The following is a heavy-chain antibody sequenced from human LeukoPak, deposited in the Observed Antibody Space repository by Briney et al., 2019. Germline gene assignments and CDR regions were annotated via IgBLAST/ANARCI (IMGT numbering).Heavy chain of an antibody. CDR1: GFTFRVYY. V-gene: IGHV3-11*04. CDR3: AVAVGTTSDWFDP. D-gene: IGHD1-26*01. Sequence: GGTLRLFCAASGFTFRVYYMSWIREAPGKGLEGVSYISSNGSTIFYADSVKGRFTISRDNAKNSLYLEMNPLSGEDTAVLYCAVAVGTTSDWFDPWGQGTLVTVSS. J-gene: IGHJ5*02. CDR2: ISSNGSTI.